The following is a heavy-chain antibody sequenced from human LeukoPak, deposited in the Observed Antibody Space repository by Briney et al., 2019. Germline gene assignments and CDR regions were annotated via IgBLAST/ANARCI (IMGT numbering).Heavy chain of an antibody. CDR1: GGTFSSSA. Sequence: SVKVSCKASGGTFSSSAISWVRQAPGQGLEWMGGIIPIFGTANYAQKFQGRVTITADESTSTAYMELSSLRSEDTAVYYCARQYYHDSSAYYFAPDYWGQGTLVTVSS. CDR3: ARQYYHDSSAYYFAPDY. CDR2: IIPIFGTA. D-gene: IGHD3-22*01. J-gene: IGHJ4*02. V-gene: IGHV1-69*13.